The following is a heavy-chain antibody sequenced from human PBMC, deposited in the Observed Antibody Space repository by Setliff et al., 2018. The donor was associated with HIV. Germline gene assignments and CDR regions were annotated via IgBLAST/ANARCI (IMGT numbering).Heavy chain of an antibody. D-gene: IGHD1-26*01. Sequence: ASVKVSCKASGYTFTSYGISWVRQAPGQGLEWMGWISAYNGNTNYAQKLQGRVTMTTDTSTSTAYMGLRSLRSDDTAVYYCARDTIVGATPVVGYWGQGTLVTVSS. CDR1: GYTFTSYG. CDR3: ARDTIVGATPVVGY. J-gene: IGHJ4*02. CDR2: ISAYNGNT. V-gene: IGHV1-18*01.